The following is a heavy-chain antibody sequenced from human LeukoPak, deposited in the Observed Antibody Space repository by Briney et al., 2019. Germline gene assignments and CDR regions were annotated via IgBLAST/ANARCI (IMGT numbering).Heavy chain of an antibody. Sequence: ASVKVSCKASGNILTRYTINWVRQAPGQGLEWMGWINTNTGRPVYAQGLTGRFVFSWDTSVSTAYLQISSLKTEDTGIYFCTSVIVGATAPWFDPWGQGTPVTVSS. D-gene: IGHD1-26*01. CDR3: TSVIVGATAPWFDP. CDR1: GNILTRYT. J-gene: IGHJ5*02. V-gene: IGHV7-4-1*02. CDR2: INTNTGRP.